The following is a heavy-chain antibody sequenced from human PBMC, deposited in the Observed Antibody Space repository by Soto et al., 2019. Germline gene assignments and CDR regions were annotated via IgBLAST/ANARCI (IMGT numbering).Heavy chain of an antibody. V-gene: IGHV4-31*03. CDR2: IYYSGST. D-gene: IGHD3-3*01. CDR1: GGSISSGGYY. J-gene: IGHJ6*02. Sequence: LSLTCTVSGGSISSGGYYWSWIRQHPGKGLEWIGYIYYSGSTYYNPSLKSRVTISVDTSKNQFSLKLSSVTAADTAVYYCARDRAGVAADVWGQGTTVTVSS. CDR3: ARDRAGVAADV.